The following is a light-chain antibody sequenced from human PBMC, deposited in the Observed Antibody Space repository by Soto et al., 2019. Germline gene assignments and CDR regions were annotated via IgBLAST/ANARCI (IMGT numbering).Light chain of an antibody. CDR3: QPYDTPPVT. V-gene: IGKV3-20*01. Sequence: EIVLTQSPGTLSLSPGERATLSCRASQSVSSSYLAWYQQKPGQAPRLLIYGASSRATGIPDRFSGSGSGTDFTLTISRLESEDFAVYYSQPYDTPPVTFGQGTKVEIK. J-gene: IGKJ1*01. CDR1: QSVSSSY. CDR2: GAS.